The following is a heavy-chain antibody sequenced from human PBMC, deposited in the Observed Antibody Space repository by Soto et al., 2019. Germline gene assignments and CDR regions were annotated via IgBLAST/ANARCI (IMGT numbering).Heavy chain of an antibody. CDR1: GAYVSSRSYY. V-gene: IGHV4-61*01. Sequence: SETLSLTCTVSGAYVSSRSYYWSWIRQPLGKGLEWIGYIHDSESTTYNPSLKSRVTISVDTSKNQFSLKLSSVTAADTAVYYCARDVRLLVRDLPWYFDLWGRGTLVTVSS. J-gene: IGHJ2*01. CDR2: IHDSEST. D-gene: IGHD3-10*01. CDR3: ARDVRLLVRDLPWYFDL.